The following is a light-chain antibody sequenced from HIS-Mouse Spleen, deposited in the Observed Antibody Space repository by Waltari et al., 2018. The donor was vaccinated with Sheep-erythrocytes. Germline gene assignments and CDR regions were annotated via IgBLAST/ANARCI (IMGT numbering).Light chain of an antibody. Sequence: QSALTQPASVSGSPGQSLTISCTGTSSDVGGYNYVSWYQQPPGKAPKLMIYDVSNRPSGVSNRFSGSKSGNTASLTISGLQAEDEADYYCSSYTSSHYVFGTGTKVTVL. J-gene: IGLJ1*01. V-gene: IGLV2-14*03. CDR1: SSDVGGYNY. CDR2: DVS. CDR3: SSYTSSHYV.